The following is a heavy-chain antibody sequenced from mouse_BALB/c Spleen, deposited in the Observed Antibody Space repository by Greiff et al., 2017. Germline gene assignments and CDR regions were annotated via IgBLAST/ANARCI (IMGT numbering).Heavy chain of an antibody. V-gene: IGHV1-76*01. CDR2: IYPGTGST. J-gene: IGHJ4*01. CDR3: ARVCLCIYYDYDVQGYYAMDY. D-gene: IGHD2-4*01. CDR1: GYTFTSYW. Sequence: VQLQQSGAELVRPGASVTLSCKTSGYTFTSYWIHWVKQRPGQGLEWIARIYPGTGSTYYNEKFKGKATLTADKSSSTAYMQLSSLKSEDSAVYFCARVCLCIYYDYDVQGYYAMDYWGQGTSVTVSS.